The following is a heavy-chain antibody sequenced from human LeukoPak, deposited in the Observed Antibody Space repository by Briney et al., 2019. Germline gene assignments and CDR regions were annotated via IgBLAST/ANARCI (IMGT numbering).Heavy chain of an antibody. Sequence: ASVKVSCKASGYTFTGYYMHWVRQAPGQGPEWMGWINPNSGGTNYAQKFQGRVTMTRDTSISTAYMELSRLRSDDTAVYYCASAYCSSTSCYTWGQFDYWGQGTLVTVSS. CDR2: INPNSGGT. V-gene: IGHV1-2*02. D-gene: IGHD2-2*02. J-gene: IGHJ4*02. CDR1: GYTFTGYY. CDR3: ASAYCSSTSCYTWGQFDY.